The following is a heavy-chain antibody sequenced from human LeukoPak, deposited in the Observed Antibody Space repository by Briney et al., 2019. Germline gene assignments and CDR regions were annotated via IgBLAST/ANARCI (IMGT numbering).Heavy chain of an antibody. CDR2: IYPADSDT. CDR1: GYSFTSYW. CDR3: ARRAFSSSSFSYYYYVDV. Sequence: GESLKISCSGSGYSFTSYWIGWVRQMPGKGLEWMGIIYPADSDTRYNPSFEGQVTISADISSRTAYLQWASLRASDSAVYYCARRAFSSSSFSYYYYVDVWGKGTTVTVSS. V-gene: IGHV5-51*01. J-gene: IGHJ6*03. D-gene: IGHD6-6*01.